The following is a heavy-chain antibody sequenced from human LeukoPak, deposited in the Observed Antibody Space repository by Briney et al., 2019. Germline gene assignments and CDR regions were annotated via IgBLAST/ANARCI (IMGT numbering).Heavy chain of an antibody. Sequence: GGSLRLSCAASGFMFSSYSVNWVRQAPGKGLEWVGRVDPEEGEAISAQKFQGRVTISADTSTDTAYLELTGLRSDDTAVYYCATEVNVAYYNVPGNDYRGIDPWGPGTLVTVSS. D-gene: IGHD3-10*02. CDR2: VDPEEGEA. CDR1: GFMFSSYS. V-gene: IGHV1-69-2*01. J-gene: IGHJ5*02. CDR3: ATEVNVAYYNVPGNDYRGIDP.